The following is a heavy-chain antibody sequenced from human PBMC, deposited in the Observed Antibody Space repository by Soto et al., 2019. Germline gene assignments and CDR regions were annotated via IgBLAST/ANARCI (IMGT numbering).Heavy chain of an antibody. CDR2: ISYDGSNK. CDR1: GFTFSSYG. CDR3: ANVMHGDYGGWYFAL. Sequence: QVQLVESGGGVVQPGRSLRLSCAASGFTFSSYGMHWVRQAPGKGLEWVAVISYDGSNKYYADSVKGRFTISRDNSKNTLYLHMNSLRAEDTAVYYCANVMHGDYGGWYFALWGSGTLVTVSS. V-gene: IGHV3-30*18. J-gene: IGHJ2*01. D-gene: IGHD4-17*01.